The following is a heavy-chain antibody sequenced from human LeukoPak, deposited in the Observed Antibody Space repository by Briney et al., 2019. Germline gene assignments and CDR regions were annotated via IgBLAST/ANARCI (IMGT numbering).Heavy chain of an antibody. Sequence: SETLSLTCTVSGGSISSSSYYWGWIRQPPGKGLEWIGSIYYSGSTYYNPSLKSRVTISVDTSKNQFSLKLSSVTAADTAVYYCARGLDYYDSSSYSDAFDIWGQGTMVTVSS. CDR3: ARGLDYYDSSSYSDAFDI. CDR1: GGSISSSSYY. CDR2: IYYSGST. J-gene: IGHJ3*02. D-gene: IGHD3-22*01. V-gene: IGHV4-39*07.